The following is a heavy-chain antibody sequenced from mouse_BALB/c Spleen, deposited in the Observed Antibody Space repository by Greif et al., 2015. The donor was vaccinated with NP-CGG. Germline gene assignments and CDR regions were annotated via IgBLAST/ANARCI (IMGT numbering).Heavy chain of an antibody. CDR1: GFTFSSYA. CDR3: ASTTATIAY. Sequence: EVQLVESGGGLVKPGGSLKLSCAASGFTFSSYAMSWVRQSPEKRLEWVAEISSGGSYTYYPDTVTGRFTISRDNAKNTLYLEMSSLRSEDTAMYYCASTTATIAYWGQGTLVTVSA. D-gene: IGHD1-2*01. CDR2: ISSGGSYT. V-gene: IGHV5-9-4*01. J-gene: IGHJ3*01.